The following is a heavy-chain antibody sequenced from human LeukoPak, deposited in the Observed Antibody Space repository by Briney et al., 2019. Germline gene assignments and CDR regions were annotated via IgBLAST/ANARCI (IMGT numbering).Heavy chain of an antibody. CDR3: ARAFNRPVYDSSGYYPLDI. J-gene: IGHJ3*02. D-gene: IGHD3-22*01. CDR1: GYTFTSYY. Sequence: ASVKVSCKASGYTFTSYYMHWVRQAPGQGLEWMGIINPSGGSTSYAQKFQGRVTMTRDTSTSTVYMELSSLRSEDTDVYYCARAFNRPVYDSSGYYPLDIWGQGTMVTVSS. CDR2: INPSGGST. V-gene: IGHV1-46*01.